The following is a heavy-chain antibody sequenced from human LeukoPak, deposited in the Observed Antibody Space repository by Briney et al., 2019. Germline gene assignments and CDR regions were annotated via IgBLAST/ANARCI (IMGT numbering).Heavy chain of an antibody. V-gene: IGHV1-69*13. D-gene: IGHD2/OR15-2a*01. CDR2: IIPIFGTA. Sequence: SVKVSCKASGGTFSSYAISWVRQAPGQGLEWMGGIIPIFGTANYAQKFQGRVTITADESTSTAYMELSSLRSEDTAVYYCARPLSSYYYGMDVWGQGTTVTVSS. J-gene: IGHJ6*02. CDR3: ARPLSSYYYGMDV. CDR1: GGTFSSYA.